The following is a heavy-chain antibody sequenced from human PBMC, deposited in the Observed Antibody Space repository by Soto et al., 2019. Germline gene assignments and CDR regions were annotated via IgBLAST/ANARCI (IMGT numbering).Heavy chain of an antibody. CDR2: IWYDGSNK. CDR1: GFTFSSYG. D-gene: IGHD2-15*01. V-gene: IGHV3-33*01. J-gene: IGHJ5*02. CDR3: ARDREAYCSGGSCINWFDP. Sequence: QVQLVESGGGVVQPGRSLRLSCAASGFTFSSYGMHWVRQAPGKGLEWVAVIWYDGSNKYYADSVKGRFTISRDNSKNPLYLQRNSLRAEDTAVYYCARDREAYCSGGSCINWFDPWGQGTLVTVSS.